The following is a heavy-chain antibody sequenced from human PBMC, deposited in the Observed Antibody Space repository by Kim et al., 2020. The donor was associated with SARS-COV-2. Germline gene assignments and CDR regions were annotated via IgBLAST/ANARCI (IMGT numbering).Heavy chain of an antibody. CDR2: ISSSGSYI. Sequence: GGSLRLSCAASGFTFSSYSMNWVRQAPGKGLEWVSSISSSGSYINYADSVKGRFTISRDNAKNSLYLQMNSLRAEDTAMYYCAEVTSSAFDIWGHGTMVIVSS. CDR1: GFTFSSYS. J-gene: IGHJ3*02. D-gene: IGHD4-4*01. V-gene: IGHV3-21*01. CDR3: AEVTSSAFDI.